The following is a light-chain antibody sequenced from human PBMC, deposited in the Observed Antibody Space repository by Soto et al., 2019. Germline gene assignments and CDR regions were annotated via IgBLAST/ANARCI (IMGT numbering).Light chain of an antibody. CDR1: QSVSSSY. CDR3: QQYGSSRT. Sequence: EIVLTQSPGTLSLSPGERATLSCRASQSVSSSYLAWYQQKPGQAPRLLIYGASSRAAGIPDRFSGSGSGTDFIHTIGRPEPEDFAVYYCQQYGSSRTFGQGTKVEIK. V-gene: IGKV3-20*01. CDR2: GAS. J-gene: IGKJ1*01.